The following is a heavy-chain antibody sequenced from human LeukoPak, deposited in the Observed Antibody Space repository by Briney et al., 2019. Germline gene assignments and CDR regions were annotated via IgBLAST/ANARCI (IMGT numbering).Heavy chain of an antibody. V-gene: IGHV3-66*01. Sequence: GGYLRLSCAASGFTVSSNYMTWVGQAPGKGLEGVSLIYSGGSTSYADSVRGRFTISRDNSKNTLYLQMNSLRAEDTAVYYCARIETVADAFDIWGQGTLVTVSS. CDR2: IYSGGST. J-gene: IGHJ3*02. D-gene: IGHD1-1*01. CDR3: ARIETVADAFDI. CDR1: GFTVSSNY.